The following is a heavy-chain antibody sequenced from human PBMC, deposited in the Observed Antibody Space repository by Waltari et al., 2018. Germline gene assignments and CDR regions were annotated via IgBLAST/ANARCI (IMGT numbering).Heavy chain of an antibody. CDR2: IGSSSDTI. V-gene: IGHV3-48*04. Sequence: EVQLVESGGGLVQPGGSLRLSCAASGFTFSSYSMNWVRQAPGKGLEWISYIGSSSDTIYYADSVKGRFTISRDNAKNSLYLQMNSLRVEDTAVYYCARGEYSLTYWGQGTLVTVPS. CDR3: ARGEYSLTY. D-gene: IGHD6-6*01. CDR1: GFTFSSYS. J-gene: IGHJ4*02.